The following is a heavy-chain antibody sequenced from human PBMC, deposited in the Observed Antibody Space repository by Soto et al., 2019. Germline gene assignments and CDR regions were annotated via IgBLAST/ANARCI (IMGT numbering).Heavy chain of an antibody. J-gene: IGHJ5*02. CDR1: GGSISSSSYY. D-gene: IGHD3-22*01. Sequence: QLQLQESGPGLVKPSETLSLTCTVSGGSISSSSYYWGWIRQPPGKGLEWIGSIYYSGSTYYNPSLKSRVTISVDTSKNQFSLKLSSVTAADTAVYYCATSLKIGYYYMYNWFDPWGQGTLVTVSS. V-gene: IGHV4-39*01. CDR2: IYYSGST. CDR3: ATSLKIGYYYMYNWFDP.